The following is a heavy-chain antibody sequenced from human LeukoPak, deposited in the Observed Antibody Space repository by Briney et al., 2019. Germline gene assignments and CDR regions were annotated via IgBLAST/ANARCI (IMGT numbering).Heavy chain of an antibody. Sequence: PGGSLRLSCAASGFTFSSYAMHWVRQAPGKGLVWVSRINSDGNSTTYADSVKGRFTISRDNAKNTLYLQMNSLRAEDTAVYYCARVAYYYDSSGYLSYWGQGTLVTVSS. D-gene: IGHD3-22*01. V-gene: IGHV3-74*01. CDR1: GFTFSSYA. J-gene: IGHJ4*02. CDR2: INSDGNST. CDR3: ARVAYYYDSSGYLSY.